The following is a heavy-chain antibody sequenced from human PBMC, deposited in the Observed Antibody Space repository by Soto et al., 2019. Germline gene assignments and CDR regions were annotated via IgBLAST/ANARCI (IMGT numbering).Heavy chain of an antibody. CDR1: RVYISSRGYY. Sequence: SATLSLTCTVSRVYISSRGYYWGWIRQPPGKGLEWIGTIYYSGSTYYNPSLKSRVTISVDTSKNQFSLKLSSVTAADTAVYYCATSIWFDPWVQGTLVS. CDR2: IYYSGST. J-gene: IGHJ5*02. CDR3: ATSIWFDP. V-gene: IGHV4-39*01. D-gene: IGHD2-2*01.